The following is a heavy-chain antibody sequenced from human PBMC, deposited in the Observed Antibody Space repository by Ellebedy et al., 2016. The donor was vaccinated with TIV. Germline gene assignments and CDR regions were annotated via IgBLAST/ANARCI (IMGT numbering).Heavy chain of an antibody. D-gene: IGHD5-24*01. CDR1: GFTFSGSA. V-gene: IGHV3-73*01. J-gene: IGHJ4*02. CDR2: ISSKGNSYAT. CDR3: SSRDGYNGH. Sequence: GGSLSLSXAASGFTFSGSAVHWVRQASGKGLEWVGRISSKGNSYATAYAASVKGRFTISRDDSKNTAYLQMNSLKTEDTAVYYCSSRDGYNGHWGQGTLVTVSS.